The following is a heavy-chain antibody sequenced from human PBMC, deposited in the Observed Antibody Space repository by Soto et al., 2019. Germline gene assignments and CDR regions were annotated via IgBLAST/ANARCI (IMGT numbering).Heavy chain of an antibody. CDR2: IIPIFGTA. CDR3: ARATKTSIAARPDYYYGMDV. V-gene: IGHV1-69*12. D-gene: IGHD6-6*01. Sequence: QVQLVQSGAEVKKPGSSVKVSCKASGGTFSSYAISWVRQAPGQGLEWMGGIIPIFGTANYAQKFQGRVTITADESTSTAYMELSSLRSEDTAVYYCARATKTSIAARPDYYYGMDVWGQGTTVTVSS. J-gene: IGHJ6*02. CDR1: GGTFSSYA.